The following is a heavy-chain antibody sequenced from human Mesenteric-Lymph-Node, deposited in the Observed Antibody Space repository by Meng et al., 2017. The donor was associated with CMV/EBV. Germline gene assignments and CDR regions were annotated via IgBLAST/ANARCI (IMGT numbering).Heavy chain of an antibody. J-gene: IGHJ4*02. V-gene: IGHV1-18*01. CDR1: GYSFTNYG. Sequence: ASVKVSCKVAGYSFTNYGVSWVRQAPGQGLEWMGWISGYNGHTNYAQKFQGRVTVTTDTSTSTAYMDLRSLVSDDAAVYYCARGPYSSTWYALRGGLDYWGQGTLVTVSS. CDR3: ARGPYSSTWYALRGGLDY. CDR2: ISGYNGHT. D-gene: IGHD6-13*01.